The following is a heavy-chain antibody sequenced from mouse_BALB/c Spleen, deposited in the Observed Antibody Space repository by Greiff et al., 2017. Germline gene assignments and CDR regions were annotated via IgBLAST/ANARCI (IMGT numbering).Heavy chain of an antibody. J-gene: IGHJ4*01. V-gene: IGHV2-2*02. CDR2: IWSGGST. D-gene: IGHD1-1*01. Sequence: QVQLKESGPGLVQPSQSLSITCTVSGFSLTSYGVHWVRQSPGKGLEWLGVIWSGGSTDYNAAFISRLSISKDNSKSQVFFKMNSLQANDTAIYYCAPLLPPYYAMDYWGQGTSVTVSS. CDR3: APLLPPYYAMDY. CDR1: GFSLTSYG.